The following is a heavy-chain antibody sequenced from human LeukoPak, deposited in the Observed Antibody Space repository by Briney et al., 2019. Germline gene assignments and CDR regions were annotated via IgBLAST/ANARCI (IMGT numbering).Heavy chain of an antibody. V-gene: IGHV3-30*02. CDR1: GFTFSSYG. J-gene: IGHJ4*02. CDR3: AKNRDSSDYPRDFDF. CDR2: IRHDGSYQ. D-gene: IGHD3-22*01. Sequence: QHWGVLRRSCAAFGFTFSSYGMHWVRQTPGKGLEWVAFIRHDGSYQQYADSVKGRFTVSRDNSKDMVYLQMNSLRTEDTAVYYCAKNRDSSDYPRDFDFWGQGTLVTVSS.